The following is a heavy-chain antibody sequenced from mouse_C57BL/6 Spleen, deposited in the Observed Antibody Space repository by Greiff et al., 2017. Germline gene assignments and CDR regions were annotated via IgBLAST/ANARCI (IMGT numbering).Heavy chain of an antibody. J-gene: IGHJ3*01. V-gene: IGHV1-15*01. CDR2: IDPETGGT. Sequence: QVQLKESGAELVRPGASVTLSCKASGYTFTDYEMHWVKQTPVHGLEWIGAIDPETGGTAYNQKFKGKAILTADKSSSTAYMELRSLTSEDSAVYYCTRGGDYYGSSYVRDWFAYWGQGTLVTVSA. D-gene: IGHD1-1*01. CDR3: TRGGDYYGSSYVRDWFAY. CDR1: GYTFTDYE.